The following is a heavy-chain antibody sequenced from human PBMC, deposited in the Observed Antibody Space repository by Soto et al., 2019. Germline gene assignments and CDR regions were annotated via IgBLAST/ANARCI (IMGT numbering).Heavy chain of an antibody. Sequence: QVQLVQSGAEVKKPGASVKVSCKASGYTFTDYGITWVRQAPGQGLEWMGWISAYNGNTNYAQNFQDRVTMTTDTSTNTAYMELRSLTSDDTAVYFCARGVHYDSSGYYYFYWGQGTLVTVSS. CDR1: GYTFTDYG. CDR3: ARGVHYDSSGYYYFY. V-gene: IGHV1-18*01. J-gene: IGHJ4*02. CDR2: ISAYNGNT. D-gene: IGHD3-22*01.